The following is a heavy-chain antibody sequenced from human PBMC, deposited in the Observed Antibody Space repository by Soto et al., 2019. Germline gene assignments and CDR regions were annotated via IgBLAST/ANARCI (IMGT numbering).Heavy chain of an antibody. V-gene: IGHV1-8*01. CDR3: VRVGQGRIGPSSQSDSTGYHFDY. CDR1: GYSFTSYD. CDR2: MNPNSGGT. Sequence: ASVKVSCKASGYSFTSYDINWVRQATGQGFDFMGWMNPNSGGTGYPQKFQDRVTMTWDTSISTAYMELTSLRSEDTAVYYCVRVGQGRIGPSSQSDSTGYHFDYWGQGTLVTVSS. D-gene: IGHD3-22*01. J-gene: IGHJ4*02.